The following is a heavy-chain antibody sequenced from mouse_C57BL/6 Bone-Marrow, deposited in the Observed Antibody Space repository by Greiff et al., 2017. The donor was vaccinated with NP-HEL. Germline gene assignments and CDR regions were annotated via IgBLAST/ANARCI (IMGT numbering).Heavy chain of an antibody. CDR1: GFNIKDDY. J-gene: IGHJ2*01. Sequence: EVQLQQSGAELVRPGASVKLSCTASGFNIKDDYMHWVKQRPEQGLEWIGWIDPENGDTEYASKFQGKATITADTSSNTAYLQLSSLTSEDTAVYYCTTGEWLPYYLDYWGQGTTLTVSS. CDR3: TTGEWLPYYLDY. CDR2: IDPENGDT. V-gene: IGHV14-4*01. D-gene: IGHD2-2*01.